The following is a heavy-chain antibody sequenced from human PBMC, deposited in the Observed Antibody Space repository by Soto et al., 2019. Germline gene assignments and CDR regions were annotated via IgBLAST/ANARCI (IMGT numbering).Heavy chain of an antibody. V-gene: IGHV3-11*04. D-gene: IGHD3-3*01. J-gene: IGHJ3*01. CDR1: GFIFTNAW. Sequence: GGSLRLSCAGSGFIFTNAWMSWVRQAPGKGLEWVSYISEGGSTIYYADSVKGRFTISRDNARNSLYLQMSSLRAEDTAVYYCAREGVSVDAFDVWGQGTMVTVSS. CDR2: ISEGGSTI. CDR3: AREGVSVDAFDV.